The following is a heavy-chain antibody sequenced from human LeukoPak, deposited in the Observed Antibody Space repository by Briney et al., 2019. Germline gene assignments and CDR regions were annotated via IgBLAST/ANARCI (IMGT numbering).Heavy chain of an antibody. V-gene: IGHV3-23*01. CDR2: ITDGGGTT. D-gene: IGHD3-22*01. CDR1: GFTFSNYA. Sequence: GGSLRLSCAASGFTFSNYAMTWVRQAPGKGLEWVSSITDGGGTTYYADSVKGRFTISRDNSKNTLYLQLSSLGADDTAVYFCAKSYRTFGSSGFYHFDYWGPGTLVTVSS. CDR3: AKSYRTFGSSGFYHFDY. J-gene: IGHJ4*02.